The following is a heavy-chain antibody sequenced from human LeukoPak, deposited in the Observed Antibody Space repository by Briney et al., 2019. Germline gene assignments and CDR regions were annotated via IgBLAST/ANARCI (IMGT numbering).Heavy chain of an antibody. J-gene: IGHJ6*02. CDR1: RNSVSSISVA. CDR3: ALARSEYHYGMDV. CDR2: TYYRSKWYY. V-gene: IGHV6-1*01. Sequence: SQTLLTTCAISRNSVSSISVAWSWIRQFTKRGLEWLGRTYYRSKWYYEYAVSVKGRININPDPSKNQFSLQLNSVTPEDTAVYYCALARSEYHYGMDVWGQGTTVTVSS.